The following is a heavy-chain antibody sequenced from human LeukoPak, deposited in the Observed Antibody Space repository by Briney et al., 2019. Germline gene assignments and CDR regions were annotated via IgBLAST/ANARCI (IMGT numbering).Heavy chain of an antibody. Sequence: TPSETLSLTCTVSGGSISSYYWSWIRQPPGKGLEWIGYIYYSGSTNYNPSLKSRVTISVDTSKNQFSLKLSSVTAADTAVYYCARGVPPADGMDVWGQGTTVTVSS. CDR2: IYYSGST. V-gene: IGHV4-59*01. D-gene: IGHD2-2*01. CDR3: ARGVPPADGMDV. J-gene: IGHJ6*02. CDR1: GGSISSYY.